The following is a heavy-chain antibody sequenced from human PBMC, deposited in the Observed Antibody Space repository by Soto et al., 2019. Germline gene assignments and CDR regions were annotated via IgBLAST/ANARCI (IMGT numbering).Heavy chain of an antibody. J-gene: IGHJ6*02. CDR1: GYSFTSYW. V-gene: IGHV5-51*01. Sequence: GESLKISCKGSGYSFTSYWIGWVRQMPGKGLELMGIIYPGDSDTRYSPSFQGQVTISADKSISTAYLQWSSPKASDTAMYYCARTAAAGKYYYGMDVWGQGTTVTDSS. CDR2: IYPGDSDT. CDR3: ARTAAAGKYYYGMDV. D-gene: IGHD6-13*01.